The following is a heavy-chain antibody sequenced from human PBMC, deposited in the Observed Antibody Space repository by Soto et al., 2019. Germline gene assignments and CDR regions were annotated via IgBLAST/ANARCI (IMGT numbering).Heavy chain of an antibody. J-gene: IGHJ4*02. V-gene: IGHV3-30*03. Sequence: QVQLVESGGGVVQPGRSLRLSCAASGFTFSSYGMHWVRQAPGKGLEWVAVISYDGSNKYYADSVKGRFTISRDNSKNTLYLEMNSLGAEDTAVYYCAGARDWGQGTLVTVSS. CDR3: AGARD. CDR2: ISYDGSNK. D-gene: IGHD6-6*01. CDR1: GFTFSSYG.